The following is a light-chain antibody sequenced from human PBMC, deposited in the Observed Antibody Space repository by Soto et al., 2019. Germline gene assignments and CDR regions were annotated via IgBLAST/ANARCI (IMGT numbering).Light chain of an antibody. CDR1: QSVSSNY. V-gene: IGKV3-20*01. J-gene: IGKJ1*01. CDR2: DAS. Sequence: EIVLTQSPGTLSLSPGERATLSCRASQSVSSNYLAWYQQKPGQAPRPLVYDASSRAPGIPDRFSGSGSGTDFTRTISRLEPEDFAVYYCQQYGSSPRTFGQGTKVEIK. CDR3: QQYGSSPRT.